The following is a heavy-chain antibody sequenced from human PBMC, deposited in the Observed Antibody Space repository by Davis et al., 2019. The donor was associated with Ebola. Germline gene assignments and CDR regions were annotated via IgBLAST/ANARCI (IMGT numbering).Heavy chain of an antibody. D-gene: IGHD6-19*01. CDR1: GFTFSSYS. V-gene: IGHV3-48*04. Sequence: GESLKISCAASGFTFSSYSMNWVRQAPGKGLEWVSYISSSSSTIYYADSVKGRFTISRDNAKNSLYLQMNSLRAEDTALYYCAKGRGWYEYNWFDPWGQGTLVTVSS. CDR2: ISSSSSTI. CDR3: AKGRGWYEYNWFDP. J-gene: IGHJ5*02.